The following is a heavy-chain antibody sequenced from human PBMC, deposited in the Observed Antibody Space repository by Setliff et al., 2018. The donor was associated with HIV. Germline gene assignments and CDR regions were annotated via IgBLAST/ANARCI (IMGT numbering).Heavy chain of an antibody. V-gene: IGHV3-48*01. CDR2: ISSSSSTI. CDR1: GFAFSNYG. CDR3: ARSRAAGFDY. Sequence: GSLRLSCAASGFAFSNYGMHWVRQAPGKRLEYVSAISSSSSTIYYADSVKGRFTISRDNAKNSLYLQMNSLRAEDTAVYYCARSRAAGFDYWGQGTLVTVSS. D-gene: IGHD6-13*01. J-gene: IGHJ4*02.